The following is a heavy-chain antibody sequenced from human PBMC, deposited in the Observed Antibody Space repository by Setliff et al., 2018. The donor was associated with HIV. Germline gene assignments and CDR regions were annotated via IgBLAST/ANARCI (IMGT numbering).Heavy chain of an antibody. CDR3: ARATATWLVDN. J-gene: IGHJ4*02. Sequence: SETLSLTCNVSGASISSYYWSWIRQPPGKGLEWIGYIYYRGGTNYNPSLKSRLTISVDAAKNQFSLKLSSVTTADTAVYYCARATATWLVDNWGQGTRVTVSS. D-gene: IGHD2-15*01. CDR1: GASISSYY. V-gene: IGHV4-59*01. CDR2: IYYRGGT.